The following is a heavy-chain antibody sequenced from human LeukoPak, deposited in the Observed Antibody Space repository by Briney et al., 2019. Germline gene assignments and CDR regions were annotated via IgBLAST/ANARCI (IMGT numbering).Heavy chain of an antibody. V-gene: IGHV4-31*03. J-gene: IGHJ4*02. CDR2: IYYSGST. Sequence: TSQTLSLTCTVSGGSISSGGYYWSWIRQHPGKGLEWIGYIYYSGSTYYNPSLKSRVTISVDTSKNQFSLKLSSVTAADTAVYYCARAGSVLLWFGELLVGGYFDYWGKGTLVSVSS. CDR3: ARAGSVLLWFGELLVGGYFDY. D-gene: IGHD3-10*01. CDR1: GGSISSGGYY.